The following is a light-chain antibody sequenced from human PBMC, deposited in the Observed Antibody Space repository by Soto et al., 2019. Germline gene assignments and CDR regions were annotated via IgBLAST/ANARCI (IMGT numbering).Light chain of an antibody. J-gene: IGLJ2*01. CDR1: SSDVGGYHY. CDR2: NVS. Sequence: QSALTQSASVSGSPGQSITISCTGASSDVGGYHYVSWYQHHPGKAPKLLIYNVSNRPSGVSNRFSGSKSGNTASLTISGLQAEDEADYYCSSYTSITTLEVFGGGTKPTVL. CDR3: SSYTSITTLEV. V-gene: IGLV2-14*03.